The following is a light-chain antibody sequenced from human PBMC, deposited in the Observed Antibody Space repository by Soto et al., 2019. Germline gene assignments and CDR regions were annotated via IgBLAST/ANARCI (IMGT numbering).Light chain of an antibody. CDR1: ASDFGVYNY. Sequence: QSVLTQPPSASGSLGQSVTISCTGTASDFGVYNYVSWYQQHPGKAPKLMIYEVTKRPSGVPDRFSGSKSGNTASLTVSGLQAEDEADYYCSSYAGSSTLYVFGTGTRSPS. J-gene: IGLJ1*01. CDR3: SSYAGSSTLYV. CDR2: EVT. V-gene: IGLV2-8*01.